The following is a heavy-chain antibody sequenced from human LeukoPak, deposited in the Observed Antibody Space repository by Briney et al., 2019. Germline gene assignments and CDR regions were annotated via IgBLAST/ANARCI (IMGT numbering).Heavy chain of an antibody. Sequence: ASVKVSCKASGYTFTGYYMHWVRQAPGQGLEWMGWINPNSGGTNYAQKFQGWVTMTRDTSISTAYMELSRLRSDDTAVYYCVSSAPIGPRLFDYWGQGTLVTVSS. V-gene: IGHV1-2*04. CDR2: INPNSGGT. CDR3: VSSAPIGPRLFDY. D-gene: IGHD3-22*01. CDR1: GYTFTGYY. J-gene: IGHJ4*02.